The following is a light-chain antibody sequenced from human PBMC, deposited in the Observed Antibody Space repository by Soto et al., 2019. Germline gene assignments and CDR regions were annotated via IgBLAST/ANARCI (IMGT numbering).Light chain of an antibody. J-gene: IGLJ2*01. V-gene: IGLV1-44*01. Sequence: QSVLTQPPSASGTPGQRVTISCSGSSSNIGSNTVNWYQQLPGTAPKLLIYNNNQRPSGVPDRFSGSQSGTSASLAISGLQSEDEADYYCATWDDSLDAPVFGGGTKLTVL. CDR2: NNN. CDR3: ATWDDSLDAPV. CDR1: SSNIGSNT.